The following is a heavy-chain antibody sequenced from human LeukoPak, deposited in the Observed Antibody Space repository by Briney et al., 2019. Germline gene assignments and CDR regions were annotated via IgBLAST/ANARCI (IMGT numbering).Heavy chain of an antibody. V-gene: IGHV4-4*07. CDR3: ARCTSTSCYNFDY. J-gene: IGHJ4*02. CDR1: GDSVSDDY. D-gene: IGHD2-2*02. Sequence: SETLSLTCTVSGDSVSDDYFTWLRQSAGKGLEWIGHVYTTGTTNCNPSLRSRVTISLDTSKNQFSLNLNSVTAADTAVYYCARCTSTSCYNFDYWGQGTLLTVSS. CDR2: VYTTGTT.